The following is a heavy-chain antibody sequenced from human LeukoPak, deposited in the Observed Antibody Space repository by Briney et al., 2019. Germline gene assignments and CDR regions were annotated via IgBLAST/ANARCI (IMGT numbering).Heavy chain of an antibody. J-gene: IGHJ4*02. D-gene: IGHD2-15*01. Sequence: PGGSLRLSCVASGFTFKNYAMSWVRRVPGKGLEWVSAISGSGGSTYYADSVKGRFTISRDNSKNTLYLQMNSLRAEDTAVYYCAKDRDTNIVVVVAATGYFDYWGQGTLVTVSS. CDR1: GFTFKNYA. CDR2: ISGSGGST. CDR3: AKDRDTNIVVVVAATGYFDY. V-gene: IGHV3-23*01.